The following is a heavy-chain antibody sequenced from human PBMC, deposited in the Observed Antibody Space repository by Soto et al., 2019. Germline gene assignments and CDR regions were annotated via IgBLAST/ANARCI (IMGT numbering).Heavy chain of an antibody. CDR2: INHSGNT. J-gene: IGHJ4*02. V-gene: IGHV4-34*01. CDR3: AHEERVY. D-gene: IGHD1-26*01. CDR1: GGSFSGYY. Sequence: SETLSLTCAVYGGSFSGYYWSWIRQPPGKGLEWIGEINHSGNTNYNPSLKSRVTLSVDTSKNQFSLKLNSVTAADTAVYYCAHEERVYWGQGTLVTVSS.